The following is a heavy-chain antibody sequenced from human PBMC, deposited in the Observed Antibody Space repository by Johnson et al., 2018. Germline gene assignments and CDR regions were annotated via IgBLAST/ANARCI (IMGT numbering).Heavy chain of an antibody. D-gene: IGHD2-2*02. V-gene: IGHV3-30-3*01. CDR3: AKDTRPAAITYAFDI. CDR2: ISYHGSNK. Sequence: VQLLESGGGVVQPGRSLRLSCAASGFTFSSYAMHWVRQAPGKGLEWVAVISYHGSNKYYADSVKGRFTISRDNSKNTLYLQMNSLSAEDTAVYYCAKDTRPAAITYAFDIWGQGTMVTVSS. CDR1: GFTFSSYA. J-gene: IGHJ3*02.